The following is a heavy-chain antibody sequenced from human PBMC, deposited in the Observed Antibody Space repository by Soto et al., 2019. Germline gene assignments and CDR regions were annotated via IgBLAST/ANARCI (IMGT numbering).Heavy chain of an antibody. J-gene: IGHJ6*02. CDR2: IKDDGSEK. V-gene: IGHV3-7*03. CDR3: ARQWRTPGRGSAVGYYYHYGMAV. Sequence: EVQLVESGGGLVQPGGSLRLSCLASEFTFNTYWMNWVRQAPGSGLEWVANIKDDGSEKNYVDSVKGRFTISSDNAKNSLYMKMNSLIGEATAVSFCARQWRTPGRGSAVGYYYHYGMAVWGQGTTVTVSS. CDR1: EFTFNTYW. D-gene: IGHD6-19*01.